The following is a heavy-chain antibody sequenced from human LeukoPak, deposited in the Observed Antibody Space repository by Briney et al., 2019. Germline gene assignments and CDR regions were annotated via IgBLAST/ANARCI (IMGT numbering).Heavy chain of an antibody. CDR3: AKDRGYSYRYETDYYYYVMDV. V-gene: IGHV3-23*01. D-gene: IGHD5-18*01. CDR1: GFTISSYA. Sequence: PGGSLRLSCAASGFTISSYAMSWVRQAPGKGLEWVSAISGSGGSTYYADSVKGRFTISRDNSKNTLYLQMNSLRAEDTAVYYCAKDRGYSYRYETDYYYYVMDVWGQGTPVTVSS. J-gene: IGHJ6*02. CDR2: ISGSGGST.